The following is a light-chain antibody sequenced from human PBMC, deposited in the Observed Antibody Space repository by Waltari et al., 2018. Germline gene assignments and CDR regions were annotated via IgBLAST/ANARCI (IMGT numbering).Light chain of an antibody. J-gene: IGLJ2*01. CDR3: HSRDTSSTRF. Sequence: SFELTQDPPVSVALGHTVRITCQGDSLRRYSASWYQQRPGQAPILVLYGQNNRPSGIPDRFSGSNSGNTASLIITGAQAEDEADYYCHSRDTSSTRFVGGGTRLTV. CDR2: GQN. CDR1: SLRRYS. V-gene: IGLV3-19*01.